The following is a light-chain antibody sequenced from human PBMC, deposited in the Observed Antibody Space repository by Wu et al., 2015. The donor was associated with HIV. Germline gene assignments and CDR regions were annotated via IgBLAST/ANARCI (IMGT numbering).Light chain of an antibody. Sequence: DIQMTQSPSTLSASVGDRVTITCRASQSIGTWLAWYQQKPGKAPKLMIYKASTLESGVPSRFSGGGSGTEFTLTISSLQPDDFATYYCQQYKAFGGGTTVEIK. CDR3: QQYKA. V-gene: IGKV1-5*03. J-gene: IGKJ4*01. CDR1: QSIGTW. CDR2: KAS.